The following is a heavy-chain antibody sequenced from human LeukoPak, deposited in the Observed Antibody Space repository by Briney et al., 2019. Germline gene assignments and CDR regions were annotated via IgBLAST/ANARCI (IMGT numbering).Heavy chain of an antibody. V-gene: IGHV1-2*04. Sequence: ASVKVSCKASGYTFTGYYMHWVRQAPGQGLEWMGWINPNSGGTNYAQKFQGWVTMTRDTSISTAYMELSRLRSDDTAVYYCARGYYGSGTRGAFDIWGQGTMVTVSS. CDR1: GYTFTGYY. D-gene: IGHD3-10*01. J-gene: IGHJ3*02. CDR2: INPNSGGT. CDR3: ARGYYGSGTRGAFDI.